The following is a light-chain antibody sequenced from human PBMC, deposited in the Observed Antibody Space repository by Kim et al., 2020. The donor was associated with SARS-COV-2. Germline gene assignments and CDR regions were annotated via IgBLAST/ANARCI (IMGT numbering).Light chain of an antibody. V-gene: IGLV1-44*01. CDR3: AAWDDSLYGYV. Sequence: GQRVTISCSGSNSNIGSKTVIWYQQLPGTAPKLLMYGNNQRPSGVPDRFAGSKSGTSASLAISGLQSEDEADYYCAAWDDSLYGYVFGTGTKVTVL. CDR1: NSNIGSKT. J-gene: IGLJ1*01. CDR2: GNN.